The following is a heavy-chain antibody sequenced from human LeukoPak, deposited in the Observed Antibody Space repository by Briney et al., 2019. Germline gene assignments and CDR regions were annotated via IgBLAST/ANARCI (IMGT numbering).Heavy chain of an antibody. CDR2: ISYDGSNK. V-gene: IGHV3-30*18. CDR1: GFTFSSYG. Sequence: GRSLRLSCAASGFTFSSYGMHWVRQAPGKGLEWVAVISYDGSNKYYADSVKGRFTISRDNSKNTLYLQMNSLRAEDTAVYYCAKDREYYDSSGYNDYWGQGTLVTVSS. CDR3: AKDREYYDSSGYNDY. D-gene: IGHD3-22*01. J-gene: IGHJ4*02.